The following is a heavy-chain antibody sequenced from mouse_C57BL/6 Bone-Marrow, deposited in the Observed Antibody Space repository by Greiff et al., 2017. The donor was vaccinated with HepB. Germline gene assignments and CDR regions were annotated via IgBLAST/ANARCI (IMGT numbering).Heavy chain of an antibody. CDR2: INPNNGGT. Sequence: EVKLQQSGPELVKPGASVKISCKASGYTFTDYYMNWVKQSHGKSLEWIGDINPNNGGTSYNQKFKGKATLTVDKSSSTAYMELRSLTSEDSAVYYCARAYSNYLAWFAYWGQGTLVTVSA. CDR3: ARAYSNYLAWFAY. D-gene: IGHD2-5*01. J-gene: IGHJ3*01. CDR1: GYTFTDYY. V-gene: IGHV1-26*01.